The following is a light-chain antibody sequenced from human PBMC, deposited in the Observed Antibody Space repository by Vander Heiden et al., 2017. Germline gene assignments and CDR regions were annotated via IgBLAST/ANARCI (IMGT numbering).Light chain of an antibody. CDR1: YY. CDR2: RTN. J-gene: IGLJ3*02. Sequence: YYSSWYPQTPGQAARQLIHRTNSRSPGVPGRFSASIRGNKAALTITGAQADDESLYCCVLYMGSGSWVFGGGTKLTVL. CDR3: VLYMGSGSWV. V-gene: IGLV8-61*01.